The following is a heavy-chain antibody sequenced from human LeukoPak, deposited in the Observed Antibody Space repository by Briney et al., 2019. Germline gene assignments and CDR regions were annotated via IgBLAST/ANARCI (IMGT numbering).Heavy chain of an antibody. Sequence: PGGSLRLSCAASGFTFSTYVMSWVRQAPGKGLEWVSAINGSGSSTYYADSLEGRFTISRDNSRNTLYLQMNSLRAEDTAVYHCAKPHYGSGYNSWGQGTLVTVSS. J-gene: IGHJ4*02. CDR3: AKPHYGSGYNS. V-gene: IGHV3-23*01. D-gene: IGHD3-3*02. CDR2: INGSGSST. CDR1: GFTFSTYV.